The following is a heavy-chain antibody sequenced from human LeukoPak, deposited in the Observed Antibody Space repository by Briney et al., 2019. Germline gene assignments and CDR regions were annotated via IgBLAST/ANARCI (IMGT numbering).Heavy chain of an antibody. V-gene: IGHV3-74*01. CDR3: ARASGAYGGTFDI. D-gene: IGHD1-26*01. Sequence: GGSLRLSCVVSGLTFNTNWMHWVRQAPGKGLVWVSRISGDGSVTNYADSVKGRFTISRDNAKNTLYLQMNSLTAADTAVYYCARASGAYGGTFDIWGQGTMVTVSS. CDR2: ISGDGSVT. J-gene: IGHJ3*02. CDR1: GLTFNTNW.